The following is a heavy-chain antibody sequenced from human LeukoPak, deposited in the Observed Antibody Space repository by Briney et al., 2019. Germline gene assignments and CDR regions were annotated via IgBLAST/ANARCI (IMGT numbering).Heavy chain of an antibody. CDR1: GGSINSSSYY. J-gene: IGHJ4*02. D-gene: IGHD3-22*01. V-gene: IGHV4-39*07. CDR3: ARGSRYYDSSGYYRILDY. Sequence: SETLSLTCTVSGGSINSSSYYWAWIRQPPGKGLEWIGSIYYSGSTYYNSSLKSRVTISVDTSKNQFSLKLSSVTAADTAVYYCARGSRYYDSSGYYRILDYWGQGTLVTVSS. CDR2: IYYSGST.